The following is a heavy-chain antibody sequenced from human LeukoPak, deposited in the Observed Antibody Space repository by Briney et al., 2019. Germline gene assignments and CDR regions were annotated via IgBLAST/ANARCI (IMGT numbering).Heavy chain of an antibody. J-gene: IGHJ4*02. V-gene: IGHV3-74*01. CDR3: WTGDY. Sequence: GGSLRLSCAASGFTFSNAWMSWVRQAPGKGLVWVSRINSDGSSTSYADTVKGRFTISRDNAKNTLYLQMNSLRAEDTAVYPCWTGDYWGQGTLVTASS. D-gene: IGHD1-1*01. CDR1: GFTFSNAW. CDR2: INSDGSST.